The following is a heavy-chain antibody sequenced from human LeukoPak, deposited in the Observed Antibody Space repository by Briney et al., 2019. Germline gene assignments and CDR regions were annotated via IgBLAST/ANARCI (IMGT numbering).Heavy chain of an antibody. J-gene: IGHJ6*02. CDR2: IGSDGKT. CDR3: ARDLYYYVAMGV. D-gene: IGHD3-10*02. Sequence: SLTPARHLAGPSPTTNATTCDRQAPGKGLEWVSSIGSDGKTLYSESVKGRFVISRDDFGGMVFLQLNSLRVEDTARYCCARDLYYYVAMGVWGQGTTVTV. CDR1: AGPSPTTNA. V-gene: IGHV3-23*01.